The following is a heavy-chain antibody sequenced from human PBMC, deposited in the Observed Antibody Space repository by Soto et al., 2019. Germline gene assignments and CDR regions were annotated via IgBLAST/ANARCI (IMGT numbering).Heavy chain of an antibody. CDR2: IIPNFGTA. J-gene: IGHJ4*02. D-gene: IGHD3-10*01. V-gene: IGHV1-69*01. Sequence: QVQLVQSGAEVKKPGSSVKVSCKASGGTFSSYAISWVRQAPGQGPEWMGGIIPNFGTANYAQKFQGRVTITADESTSTAYMEVSSLRSEDTAVYYCATHYYGSGSYFMYYFDYWGQGTLVTVSS. CDR3: ATHYYGSGSYFMYYFDY. CDR1: GGTFSSYA.